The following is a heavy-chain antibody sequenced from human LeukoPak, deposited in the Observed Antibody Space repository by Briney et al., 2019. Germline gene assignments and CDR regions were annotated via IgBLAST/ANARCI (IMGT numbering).Heavy chain of an antibody. CDR3: ARVSPDFRSGGLTYYFDY. J-gene: IGHJ4*02. V-gene: IGHV4-59*01. Sequence: SETLSLTCTVSGGSISSYYWSWIRQPPGKGLEWIGYIYYSGSTNYNPSLKSRVTISVDTSKNQFSLKLSSVTAADTAVYYCARVSPDFRSGGLTYYFDYWGQGTLVTVSS. CDR2: IYYSGST. CDR1: GGSISSYY. D-gene: IGHD3-3*01.